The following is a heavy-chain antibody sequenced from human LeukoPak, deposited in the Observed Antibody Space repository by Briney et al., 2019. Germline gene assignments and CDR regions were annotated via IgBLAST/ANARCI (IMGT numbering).Heavy chain of an antibody. V-gene: IGHV4-39*07. Sequence: SETLSLTCTVSGGSISSSSYYWGWIRQPPGKGLEWIGSIYYSGSTYYNPSLKSRVTISVDTSKNQFSLKLSSVTAADTVVYYCASVLGATGNDAFDIWGQGTMVTVSS. D-gene: IGHD1-26*01. J-gene: IGHJ3*02. CDR1: GGSISSSSYY. CDR3: ASVLGATGNDAFDI. CDR2: IYYSGST.